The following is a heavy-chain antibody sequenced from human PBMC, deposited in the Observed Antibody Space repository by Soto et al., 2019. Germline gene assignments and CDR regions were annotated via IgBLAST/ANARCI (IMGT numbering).Heavy chain of an antibody. CDR2: IIPIFGTA. V-gene: IGHV1-69*13. CDR3: ARDLRRQLVPYFQH. Sequence: SVKVSCKVSGGTFSSDAISWVRQAAGQGLEWMGGIIPIFGTANYAQKFQGRVTITADESTSTAYMELSSLRSEDTAVYYCARDLRRQLVPYFQHWGQGTLVTVSS. D-gene: IGHD6-13*01. CDR1: GGTFSSDA. J-gene: IGHJ1*01.